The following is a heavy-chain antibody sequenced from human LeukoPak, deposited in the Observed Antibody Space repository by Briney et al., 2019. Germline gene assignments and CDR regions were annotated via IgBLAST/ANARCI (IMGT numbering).Heavy chain of an antibody. CDR3: AKNTRDVLNYYYYMDV. Sequence: AGGSLRLSCAASGFTFSSYAMSWVRQAPGKGLEWVSAISGSGGTTYYADSVKGRFTISRDNSKNTLYLQMNSLRAEDTAVYYCAKNTRDVLNYYYYMDVWGKGTTVTVSS. J-gene: IGHJ6*03. V-gene: IGHV3-23*01. CDR2: ISGSGGTT. CDR1: GFTFSSYA. D-gene: IGHD2-8*01.